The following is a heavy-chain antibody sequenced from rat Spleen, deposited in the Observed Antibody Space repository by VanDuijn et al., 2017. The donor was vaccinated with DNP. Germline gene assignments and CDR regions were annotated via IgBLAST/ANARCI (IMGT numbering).Heavy chain of an antibody. V-gene: IGHV3-1*01. CDR3: ARWPGYNPPYAMDA. J-gene: IGHJ4*01. CDR1: GYSITSNY. CDR2: ISYSGTT. D-gene: IGHD1-4*01. Sequence: EVQLQESGPGLVKPSQSLSLTCSVTGYSITSNYWGWIRQFPGNKMEYIGHISYSGTTNYNPSRKRRISISRDTSKNQFFLQLNSVTTEDTATYYCARWPGYNPPYAMDAWGQGTSVTVSS.